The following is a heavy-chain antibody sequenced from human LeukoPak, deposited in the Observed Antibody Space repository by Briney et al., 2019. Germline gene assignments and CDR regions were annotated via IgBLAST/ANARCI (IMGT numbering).Heavy chain of an antibody. CDR2: IIPIFGTA. V-gene: IGHV1-69*13. CDR1: GGTFSSYA. CDR3: ARARPQEYYFDY. Sequence: SVKVSCKASGGTFSSYAISWVRQAPGQGLEWMGGIIPIFGTANYTQKFQGRVTITADESTSTAYMELSSLRSEDTAVYYCARARPQEYYFDYWGQGTLVTVSS. J-gene: IGHJ4*02.